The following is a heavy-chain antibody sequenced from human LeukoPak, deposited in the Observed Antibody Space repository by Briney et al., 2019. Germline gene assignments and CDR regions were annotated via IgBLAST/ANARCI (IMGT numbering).Heavy chain of an antibody. Sequence: PSETLSLTCTVSGGSISSSSYYWGWIRQPPGKGLEWIGSIYYSGSTYYNPSLKSRVTISVDTSKNQFSLKLSSVTAADTAVYYCASPRRDGYNALGWDYWGQGTLVTVSS. V-gene: IGHV4-39*01. CDR1: GGSISSSSYY. D-gene: IGHD5-24*01. CDR3: ASPRRDGYNALGWDY. CDR2: IYYSGST. J-gene: IGHJ4*02.